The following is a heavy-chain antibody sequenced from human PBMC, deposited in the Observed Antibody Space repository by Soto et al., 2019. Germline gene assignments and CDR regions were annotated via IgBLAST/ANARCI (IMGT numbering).Heavy chain of an antibody. D-gene: IGHD4-17*01. CDR2: IWYDGTNK. CDR3: ATFGDYVFEY. V-gene: IGHV3-33*01. CDR1: GFTFNTYG. J-gene: IGHJ4*02. Sequence: QVQLVESGGGVVQPGRSLRLSCAAAGFTFNTYGMHWVRQAPGKGLVWVAVIWYDGTNKYYADSVKGRFTISRDNSKNTLYLQMNSLRAEDTAVYYCATFGDYVFEYWGQGTLVTVSS.